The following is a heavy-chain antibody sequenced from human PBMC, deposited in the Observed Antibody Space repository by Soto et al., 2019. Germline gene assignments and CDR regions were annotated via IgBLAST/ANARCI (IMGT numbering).Heavy chain of an antibody. CDR2: INHSGST. V-gene: IGHV4-34*01. CDR1: GGSFSGYY. D-gene: IGHD3-3*01. J-gene: IGHJ5*02. Sequence: PSETLSLTCAVYGGSFSGYYWSWIRQPPGKGLGWIGEINHSGSTNYNPSLKSRVTISVDTSKNQFSLKLSSVTAADTAVYYCARWPDWRVVGAWFDPWGQGTLVTVSS. CDR3: ARWPDWRVVGAWFDP.